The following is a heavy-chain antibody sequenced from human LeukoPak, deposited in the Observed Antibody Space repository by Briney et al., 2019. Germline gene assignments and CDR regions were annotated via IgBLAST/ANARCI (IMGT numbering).Heavy chain of an antibody. Sequence: SETLSLTCAVYGGSFRGYYWSWIRQPPGKGLEWIGEINHSGSTNYNPSLKSRVTISVDTSKNQFSLKLSSVTAADTAVYYCARPKTVITMIVGSEVAFDIWGQGTMVTVSS. CDR2: INHSGST. D-gene: IGHD3-22*01. J-gene: IGHJ3*02. CDR1: GGSFRGYY. CDR3: ARPKTVITMIVGSEVAFDI. V-gene: IGHV4-34*01.